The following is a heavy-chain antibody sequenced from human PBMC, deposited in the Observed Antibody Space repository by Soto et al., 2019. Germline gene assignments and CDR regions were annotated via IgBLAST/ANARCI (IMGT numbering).Heavy chain of an antibody. CDR1: GGSISSGGYY. V-gene: IGHV4-31*03. CDR2: IYYSGST. D-gene: IGHD5-12*01. Sequence: QVQLQESGPGLVKPSQTLSLTCTVSGGSISSGGYYWSWIRQHPGKGLEWIGYIYYSGSTYYNPYLKSRVTISVDTSKNQFSLKLSSVTAADTAVYYCARGMEYDYTHYYYGMDVWGQGTTVTVSS. CDR3: ARGMEYDYTHYYYGMDV. J-gene: IGHJ6*02.